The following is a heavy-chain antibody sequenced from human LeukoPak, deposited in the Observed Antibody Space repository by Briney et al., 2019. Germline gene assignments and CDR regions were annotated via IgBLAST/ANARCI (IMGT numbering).Heavy chain of an antibody. CDR2: IYYSGST. Sequence: SETLSLTCTVSGGSISSGGYYWSWIRQHPGKGLEWIGYIYYSGSTYYNPSLKSRVTMSVDTSKNQFSLKLSSVTAADTAVYYCARVSIFGVVDYWGQGTLVTVSS. D-gene: IGHD3-3*01. CDR1: GGSISSGGYY. V-gene: IGHV4-31*03. J-gene: IGHJ4*02. CDR3: ARVSIFGVVDY.